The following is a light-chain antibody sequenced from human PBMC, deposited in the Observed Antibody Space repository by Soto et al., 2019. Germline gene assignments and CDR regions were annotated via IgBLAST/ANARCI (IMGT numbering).Light chain of an antibody. V-gene: IGLV2-14*03. CDR3: SSYTSTNTV. Sequence: QSALTQPASVSGSPGQSITISCTGTSSDIGYVSWYQQHPDKAPKLMIYDVSNRPSGISNRFSGSKSGNTASLTISGLQAEDEADYYCSSYTSTNTVFGGGTKVTVL. CDR2: DVS. CDR1: SSDIGY. J-gene: IGLJ2*01.